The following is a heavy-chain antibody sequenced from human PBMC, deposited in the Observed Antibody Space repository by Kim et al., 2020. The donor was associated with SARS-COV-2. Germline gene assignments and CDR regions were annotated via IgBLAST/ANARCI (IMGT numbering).Heavy chain of an antibody. J-gene: IGHJ2*01. V-gene: IGHV4-39*01. CDR3: ARHIKRGVIMRRYFDL. D-gene: IGHD3-10*01. Sequence: SLKSRVTISVDTSKNPFSLKLSSVTAADTAVYYCARHIKRGVIMRRYFDLWGRGTLVTVSS.